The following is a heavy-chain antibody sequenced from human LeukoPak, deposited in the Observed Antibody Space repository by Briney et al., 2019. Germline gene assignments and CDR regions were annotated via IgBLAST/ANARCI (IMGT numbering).Heavy chain of an antibody. CDR3: ARAPATAYCSSTSCLNNWFDP. D-gene: IGHD2-2*01. J-gene: IGHJ5*02. CDR2: INPNSGGT. CDR1: GYTFTSYD. Sequence: ASVKVSCKASGYTFTSYDINWVRQATGQGLEWMGRINPNSGGTNYAQKFQGRVTMTRDTSISTAYMELSRLRSDDTAVYYCARAPATAYCSSTSCLNNWFDPWGQGTLVTVSS. V-gene: IGHV1-2*06.